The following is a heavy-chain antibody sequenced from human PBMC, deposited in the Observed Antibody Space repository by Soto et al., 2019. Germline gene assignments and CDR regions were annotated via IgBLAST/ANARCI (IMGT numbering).Heavy chain of an antibody. CDR3: ASTPRYKLDDGLTRFDY. D-gene: IGHD1-20*01. J-gene: IGHJ4*02. Sequence: QVQLVQSGAEVKKSGSSVKVSCTASGYPFTTYGVTWVRHAPGQGLEWMGWISAHNGNTNYAQKFQGRVTMTTDTSTSTGYMELTSLRSNGTAVYYCASTPRYKLDDGLTRFDYWGQGTLVTVSS. CDR1: GYPFTTYG. CDR2: ISAHNGNT. V-gene: IGHV1-18*01.